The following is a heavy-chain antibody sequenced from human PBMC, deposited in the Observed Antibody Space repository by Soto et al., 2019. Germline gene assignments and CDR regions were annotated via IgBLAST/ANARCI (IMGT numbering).Heavy chain of an antibody. CDR3: ARSWFGEVWAFDY. J-gene: IGHJ4*02. Sequence: SETLSLTCTVSGDSISSYYWSWIRQPPGKGLEWIGYIYYSGSTNYNPSLKSRVTISVDTSKNQFSLKLSSVTAADTAVYYCARSWFGEVWAFDYWGQGTLVTVSS. D-gene: IGHD3-10*01. CDR1: GDSISSYY. V-gene: IGHV4-59*12. CDR2: IYYSGST.